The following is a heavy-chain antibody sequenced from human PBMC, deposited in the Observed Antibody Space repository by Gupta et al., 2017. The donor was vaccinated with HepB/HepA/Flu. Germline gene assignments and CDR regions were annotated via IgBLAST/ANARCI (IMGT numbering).Heavy chain of an antibody. V-gene: IGHV4-59*01. CDR3: ARGIGNTYLQRFDV. J-gene: IGHJ4*02. CDR1: GGPISDYY. CDR2: IYSRGTT. Sequence: QVQLQQSGPGLVKSSETLSLTCTVSGGPISDYYWSWIRQPPGKGLEWIGYIYSRGTTNYNPSLKSRVTRSLDSPKNQFSLKLSSVTAADTAVYYCARGIGNTYLQRFDVWGQGTLVTVSS. D-gene: IGHD1-1*01.